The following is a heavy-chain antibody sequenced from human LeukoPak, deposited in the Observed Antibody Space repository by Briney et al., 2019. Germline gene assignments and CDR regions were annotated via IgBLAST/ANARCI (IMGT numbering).Heavy chain of an antibody. D-gene: IGHD4-17*01. Sequence: GGSLRLSCAASGFTFSSYWMSWVRQAPGKGLEWVANIKQDGSEKYYVDSVKGRFTISRDNAKNSLYLQMNSLRAEDTAVYYCTSYGDDEMNDYWGQGTLVTVSS. J-gene: IGHJ4*02. CDR1: GFTFSSYW. CDR2: IKQDGSEK. V-gene: IGHV3-7*01. CDR3: TSYGDDEMNDY.